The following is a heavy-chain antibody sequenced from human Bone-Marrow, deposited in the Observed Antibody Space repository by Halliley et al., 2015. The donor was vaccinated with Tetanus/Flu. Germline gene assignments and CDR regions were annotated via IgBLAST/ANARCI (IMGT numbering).Heavy chain of an antibody. V-gene: IGHV4-31*02. D-gene: IGHD2-21*01. Sequence: YFYYNGTTSYHPSLKRRLTMSVDTSKNQFSLQLTAVPASDTALYYCAREFVRGRVFAANWFDPWGRGTLVTVSS. CDR3: AREFVRGRVFAANWFDP. J-gene: IGHJ5*02. CDR2: FYYNGTT.